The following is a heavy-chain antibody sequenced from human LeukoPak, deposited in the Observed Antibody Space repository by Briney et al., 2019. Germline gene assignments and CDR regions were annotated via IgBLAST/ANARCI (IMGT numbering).Heavy chain of an antibody. Sequence: SETLSLTCAAYGGSFSGYYWSWIRQPPGKGLEWIGGINHSGSTNYNPSLTSRVTISVDTSKNQFSLKLSSVTAADTAVYYCARQRWYDFWSGYSTPRNAFDIWGQGTMVTVSS. CDR1: GGSFSGYY. D-gene: IGHD3-3*01. CDR2: INHSGST. J-gene: IGHJ3*02. V-gene: IGHV4-34*01. CDR3: ARQRWYDFWSGYSTPRNAFDI.